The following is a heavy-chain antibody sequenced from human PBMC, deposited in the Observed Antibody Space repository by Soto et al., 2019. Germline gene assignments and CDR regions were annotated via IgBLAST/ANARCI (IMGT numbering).Heavy chain of an antibody. Sequence: SETLSVTCTVSGGSISSSYWSWIRQPAVKGLEWIGRIYTSGSTNYNPSLKSRVTMSVDTSKNQFSLKLSSVTAADTAVYYCASAGQQGYYYYYGMDVWGQGTTVTVSS. CDR3: ASAGQQGYYYYYGMDV. CDR2: IYTSGST. J-gene: IGHJ6*02. CDR1: GGSISSSY. V-gene: IGHV4-4*07. D-gene: IGHD6-13*01.